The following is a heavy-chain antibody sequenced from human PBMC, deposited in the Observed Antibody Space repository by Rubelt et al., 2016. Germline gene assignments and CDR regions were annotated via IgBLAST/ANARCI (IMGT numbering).Heavy chain of an antibody. D-gene: IGHD6-6*01. Sequence: QVQLVQSGVEVKKPGASVKVSCKASGYTFTSYAMHWVRQAPGQRLEWMGWINAGNGNTKYSQKFQGTVTMTTDPSTLTAYMELRSLRSDDTAVYYCASGGIAARLFAYWGQGTLVTVSS. V-gene: IGHV1-3*01. CDR2: INAGNGNT. CDR3: ASGGIAARLFAY. CDR1: GYTFTSYA. J-gene: IGHJ4*02.